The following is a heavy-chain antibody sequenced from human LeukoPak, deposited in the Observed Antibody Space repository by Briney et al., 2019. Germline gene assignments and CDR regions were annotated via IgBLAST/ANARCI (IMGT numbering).Heavy chain of an antibody. J-gene: IGHJ4*02. V-gene: IGHV3-23*01. CDR1: GFTFSSSP. Sequence: AGGTLRLSCEASGFTFSSSPMSWVRQAPRKGLEWVSTLEWVSTISGSGYSTYYADSMKGRFTISRDNSKKTLYLQMNSLRAEDTAVYYCAKSQADDDYDYVLSYFDYWGQGTLVTVSS. CDR3: AKSQADDDYDYVLSYFDY. D-gene: IGHD3-16*01. CDR2: ISGSGYST.